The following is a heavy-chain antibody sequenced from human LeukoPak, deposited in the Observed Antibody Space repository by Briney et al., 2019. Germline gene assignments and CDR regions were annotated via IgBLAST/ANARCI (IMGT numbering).Heavy chain of an antibody. CDR3: ARESGALRAYSFGL. Sequence: PGGSLRLSCAASGFSFSSYAMHWVRQAAGKGLEWVAITTSDESNKHYADSVKGRFTISRDNSKNTLYLQMNSLRAEDTAVYYCARESGALRAYSFGLWGQGTLVTVSS. CDR1: GFSFSSYA. J-gene: IGHJ4*02. CDR2: TTSDESNK. V-gene: IGHV3-30-3*01. D-gene: IGHD5-18*01.